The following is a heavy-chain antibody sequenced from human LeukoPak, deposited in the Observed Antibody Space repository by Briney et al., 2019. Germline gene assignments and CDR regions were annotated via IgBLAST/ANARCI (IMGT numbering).Heavy chain of an antibody. CDR3: AKDRTFRLGAFNI. CDR2: ISWNRGSI. CDR1: GFPFDDYA. D-gene: IGHD3-16*01. J-gene: IGHJ3*02. V-gene: IGHV3-9*01. Sequence: PGGSLRLSCAASGFPFDDYAMHWVPQAPGKGLEGVSRISWNRGSIGYAASVKGRFTISRDNAKNSLYLQMNSLRAEDTALYFCAKDRTFRLGAFNIWGQGTMVTVSS.